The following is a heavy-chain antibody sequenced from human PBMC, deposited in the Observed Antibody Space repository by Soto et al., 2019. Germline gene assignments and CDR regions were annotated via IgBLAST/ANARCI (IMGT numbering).Heavy chain of an antibody. V-gene: IGHV3-30-3*01. Sequence: QVQLVESGGGVVQPGRSLRLSCAASGFTFSSYAMHWVRQAPGKGLEWVSVISHDGNIQYFAASVKGRFTISRDSSKNTLYLQMNSLRPEDTGVYYCARENRPMDVWGQGTTVTVSS. CDR2: ISHDGNIQ. CDR1: GFTFSSYA. J-gene: IGHJ6*02. CDR3: ARENRPMDV.